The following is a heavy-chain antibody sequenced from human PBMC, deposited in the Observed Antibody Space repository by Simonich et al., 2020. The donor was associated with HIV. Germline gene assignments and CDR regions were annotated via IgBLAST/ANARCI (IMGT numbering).Heavy chain of an antibody. CDR3: ARGWDGSSSSLDDY. V-gene: IGHV3-7*01. D-gene: IGHD6-6*01. Sequence: EVQLVESGGGLVQPGGSLRLSCVASGFTFSSYWMTWVRQAPGKGLEWVANKRQDGRDKYYVDSVKGRFTISRDNAKNSLFLQMNSLKAEDTAVYYCARGWDGSSSSLDDYWGQGTLVTVSS. CDR1: GFTFSSYW. J-gene: IGHJ4*02. CDR2: KRQDGRDK.